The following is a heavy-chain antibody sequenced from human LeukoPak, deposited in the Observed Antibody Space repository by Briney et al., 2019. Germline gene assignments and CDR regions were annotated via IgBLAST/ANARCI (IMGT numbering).Heavy chain of an antibody. Sequence: GGSLRLSCAASGFIFSSYSMNWVRQAPGKGLEWVSSISSSSSYIYYADSVKGRFTISRDNAKNSLYLQMNSLRAEDTAVYYCARDGGGATPSFDYWGQGTQVTVSS. CDR3: ARDGGGATPSFDY. CDR2: ISSSSSYI. J-gene: IGHJ4*02. V-gene: IGHV3-21*01. D-gene: IGHD1-26*01. CDR1: GFIFSSYS.